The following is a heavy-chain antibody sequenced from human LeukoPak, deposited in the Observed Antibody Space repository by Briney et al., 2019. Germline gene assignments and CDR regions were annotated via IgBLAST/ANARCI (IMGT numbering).Heavy chain of an antibody. D-gene: IGHD2-8*01. J-gene: IGHJ3*02. CDR3: ARHVSGLDAFDI. Sequence: SETLSLTCTVSGGSISSSSYYWGWIRQPPGKGLEWIGSIYYSGSTYYNPSLKSRVTISVDTSKNQFSLKLSSVTAADPAVYYCARHVSGLDAFDIWGQGKMVTVS. V-gene: IGHV4-39*01. CDR2: IYYSGST. CDR1: GGSISSSSYY.